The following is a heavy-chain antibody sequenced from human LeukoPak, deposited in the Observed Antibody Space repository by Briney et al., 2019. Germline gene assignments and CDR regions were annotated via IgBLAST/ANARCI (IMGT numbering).Heavy chain of an antibody. CDR1: GFSFSSNT. CDR3: ARVDPGGMVRHFDY. V-gene: IGHV3-23*01. Sequence: GGSLRLSCAASGFSFSSNTMSWVRQAAGKGLEWVSGISGSGSSTYFADSVKGRFTISRDNAKNTLYLQMNSLRAEDTAVYYCARVDPGGMVRHFDYWGQGTLVTVSS. J-gene: IGHJ4*02. D-gene: IGHD4-23*01. CDR2: ISGSGSST.